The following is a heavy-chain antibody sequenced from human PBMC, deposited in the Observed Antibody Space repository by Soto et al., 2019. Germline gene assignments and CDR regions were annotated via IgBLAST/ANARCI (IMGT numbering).Heavy chain of an antibody. CDR1: LLNFNIAW. CDR2: IKNNADGGTA. CDR3: TTMNDRDAFEI. V-gene: IGHV3-15*01. Sequence: EEQLVESGGGLVERGGSLRLSCAASLLNFNIAWLSWVRQAQGKGLEWVGRIKNNADGGTADSAAPVKARFIVSRDDSKSTLYLQMNSLKIEDTAMYYCTTMNDRDAFEIWGQGAMVTVSS. D-gene: IGHD1-1*01. J-gene: IGHJ3*02.